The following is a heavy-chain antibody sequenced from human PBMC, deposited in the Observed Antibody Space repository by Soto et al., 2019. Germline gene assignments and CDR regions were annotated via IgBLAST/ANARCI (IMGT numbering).Heavy chain of an antibody. Sequence: SETLSLTCAVYCGSFSGYYWSWIRRPPGKGLEWIGEINHSGSTNYNPSLKSRVTISVDTSKNQFSLKLSSVTAADTAVYYCARWDQQWLDNWFDPWGQGTLVTVSS. J-gene: IGHJ5*02. CDR1: CGSFSGYY. CDR2: INHSGST. D-gene: IGHD6-19*01. V-gene: IGHV4-34*01. CDR3: ARWDQQWLDNWFDP.